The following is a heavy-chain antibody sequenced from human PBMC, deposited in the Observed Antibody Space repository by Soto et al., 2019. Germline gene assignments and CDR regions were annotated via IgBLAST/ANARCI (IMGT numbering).Heavy chain of an antibody. CDR2: IIPILGIA. D-gene: IGHD3-9*01. J-gene: IGHJ3*02. Sequence: SVKVSCKASGGTFSSYTISWVRQAPGQGLEWMGRIIPILGIANYAQKFQGRVTITADKSTSTAYMELSSLRSEDTAVYYCARDGGVYDILTGPFDIWGQGTMVTVSS. CDR3: ARDGGVYDILTGPFDI. V-gene: IGHV1-69*04. CDR1: GGTFSSYT.